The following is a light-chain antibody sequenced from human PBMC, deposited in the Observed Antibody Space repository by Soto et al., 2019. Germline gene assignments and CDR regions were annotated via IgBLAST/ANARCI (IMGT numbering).Light chain of an antibody. Sequence: EIVMTQSPATLSVSPGERGTLSCRASQSVSSNLAWYQQRPGQAPRLLIYGASTRPTCVPPRFSGSGCGTEFTLTISSLQSEDFAVYYCQQYNNWPPLTFGGGTKVEIK. CDR2: GAS. J-gene: IGKJ4*01. V-gene: IGKV3-15*01. CDR3: QQYNNWPPLT. CDR1: QSVSSN.